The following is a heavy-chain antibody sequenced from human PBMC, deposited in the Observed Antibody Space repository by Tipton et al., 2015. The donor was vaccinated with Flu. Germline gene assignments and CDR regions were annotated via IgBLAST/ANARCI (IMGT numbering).Heavy chain of an antibody. Sequence: TLSLTCTVSGGSINSYYWSWIRQPPRKGLEWIGYIYYSGSTDYNPSLKSRVTISIDTSKNQFSLKLSSVTAADTAVYYCARDNLLQSGGTRPYYYYAMDVWGQGTTVTVSS. D-gene: IGHD1-26*01. V-gene: IGHV4-59*01. CDR2: IYYSGST. CDR3: ARDNLLQSGGTRPYYYYAMDV. J-gene: IGHJ6*02. CDR1: GGSINSYY.